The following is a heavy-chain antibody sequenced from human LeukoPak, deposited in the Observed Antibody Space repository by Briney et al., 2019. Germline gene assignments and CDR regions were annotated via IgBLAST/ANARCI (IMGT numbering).Heavy chain of an antibody. CDR3: ARGEEYYDYVWGSYRKNHDAFDI. CDR1: GYTFTGYY. V-gene: IGHV1-2*02. J-gene: IGHJ3*02. D-gene: IGHD3-16*02. CDR2: INPNSGST. Sequence: ASVKLSCKASGYTFTGYYMHWVRQAPGQGLEWMAWINPNSGSTNYAQKFKGRVTMTRDTSISTAYMELSSLRSEDTAVYYCARGEEYYDYVWGSYRKNHDAFDIWGQGTMVTVSS.